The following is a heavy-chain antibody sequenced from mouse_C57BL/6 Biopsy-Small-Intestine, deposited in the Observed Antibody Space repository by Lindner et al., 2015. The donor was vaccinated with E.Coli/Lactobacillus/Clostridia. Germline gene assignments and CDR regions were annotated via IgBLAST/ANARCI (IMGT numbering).Heavy chain of an antibody. CDR2: INPGSGGT. J-gene: IGHJ2*01. V-gene: IGHV1-54*01. CDR3: ARNYGSSWRVDY. Sequence: VQLQESGAELVRPETSVKVSCKASGYAFTNYLMEWIKQRPGQGLEWIGVINPGSGGTNYNEKFKGKATLTADKTSSTAYMQLSSLTSEDSAVYFCARNYGSSWRVDYWGQGTTLTVSS. CDR1: GYAFTNYL. D-gene: IGHD1-1*01.